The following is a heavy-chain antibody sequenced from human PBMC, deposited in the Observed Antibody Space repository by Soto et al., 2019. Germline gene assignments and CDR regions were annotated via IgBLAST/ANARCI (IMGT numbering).Heavy chain of an antibody. Sequence: QVQLQESGPGLVQPSQTLSLTCTVSGGSIRSGGFYWSWIRQHPEKGLEWIGWIYHSGNTYYNPSLKSRVTLLEDTSKNQFSLKLTSVTAADTAVYYCARGTYQYYDSSGVQNRFDPWGQGTLVTVSS. CDR3: ARGTYQYYDSSGVQNRFDP. J-gene: IGHJ5*02. CDR1: GGSIRSGGFY. V-gene: IGHV4-31*03. CDR2: IYHSGNT. D-gene: IGHD3-22*01.